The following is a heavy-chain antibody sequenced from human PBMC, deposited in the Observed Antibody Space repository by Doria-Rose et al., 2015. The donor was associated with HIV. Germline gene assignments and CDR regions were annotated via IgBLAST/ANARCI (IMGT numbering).Heavy chain of an antibody. D-gene: IGHD3-10*01. CDR1: GFTFRSYA. V-gene: IGHV3-30*04. CDR3: VRGPERFGSGGYFDS. J-gene: IGHJ4*02. Sequence: PGRSLRLSCAASGFTFRSYAMHWVRQAPGKGLEWVALLSYDGSHTSFADSVQGRFTISRDNSKNTLHLQMNSLTTEDTAMYYCVRGPERFGSGGYFDSWGQGTLVTVSS. CDR2: LSYDGSHT.